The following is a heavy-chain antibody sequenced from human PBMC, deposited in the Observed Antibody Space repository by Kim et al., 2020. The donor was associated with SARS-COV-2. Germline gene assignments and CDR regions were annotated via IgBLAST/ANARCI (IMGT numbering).Heavy chain of an antibody. D-gene: IGHD6-13*01. CDR1: GGSISSYY. Sequence: SETLSLTCTVSGGSISSYYWSWIRQPPGKGLEWIGYIYYSGSTNYNPSLKSRVTISVDTSKNQFSLKLSSVTAADTAVYYCARVRSSWDHAKLYFDYWGQGTLVTVSS. CDR3: ARVRSSWDHAKLYFDY. CDR2: IYYSGST. J-gene: IGHJ4*02. V-gene: IGHV4-59*13.